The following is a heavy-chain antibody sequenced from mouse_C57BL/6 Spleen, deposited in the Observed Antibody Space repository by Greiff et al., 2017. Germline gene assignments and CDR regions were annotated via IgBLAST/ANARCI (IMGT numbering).Heavy chain of an antibody. J-gene: IGHJ2*01. CDR1: GYTFTDYY. Sequence: EVQLQQSGPVLVKPGASVKMSCKASGYTFTDYYMNWVKQSHGKSLEWIGVINPYNGGTSYNQKFKGKATLTVDKSSSTAYMELNSLTSEDSAVYYCAPSQLGYFDYWGQGTTLTVSS. CDR3: APSQLGYFDY. V-gene: IGHV1-19*01. CDR2: INPYNGGT.